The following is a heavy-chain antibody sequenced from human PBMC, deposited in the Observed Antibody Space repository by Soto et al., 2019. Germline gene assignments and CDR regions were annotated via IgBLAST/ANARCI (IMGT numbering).Heavy chain of an antibody. V-gene: IGHV1-69*13. J-gene: IGHJ4*02. D-gene: IGHD3-9*01. CDR1: GYSFTDYH. Sequence: ASVKVSCKASGYSFTDYHIHWVRQAPGQGLEWMGGIIPIFGTANYAQKFQGRVTITADESTSTAYMELSSLRSEDTAVYYCARRTGRKFDYWGQGTLVTVSS. CDR3: ARRTGRKFDY. CDR2: IIPIFGTA.